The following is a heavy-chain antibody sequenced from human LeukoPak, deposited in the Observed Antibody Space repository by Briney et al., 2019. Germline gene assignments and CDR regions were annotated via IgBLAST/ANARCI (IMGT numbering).Heavy chain of an antibody. D-gene: IGHD4-23*01. V-gene: IGHV3-15*01. Sequence: GGSLRLSWEASRFTFNSAWMGLVRQSPGKGREWVGRIKSKADGGATHYAAPVKCRFSVSRDDSDNIFYLQMNSLKTEDTGVYYCTTAPYDGRDYWGQGTLVTVSS. CDR3: TTAPYDGRDY. CDR2: IKSKADGGAT. J-gene: IGHJ4*02. CDR1: RFTFNSAW.